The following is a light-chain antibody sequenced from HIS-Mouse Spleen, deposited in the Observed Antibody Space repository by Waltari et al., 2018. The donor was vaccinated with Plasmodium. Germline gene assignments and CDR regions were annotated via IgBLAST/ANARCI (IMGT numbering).Light chain of an antibody. CDR2: EGS. Sequence: QSALTQPASVSGSPGQSITISCTGTSSDVGSYNLVSWYQPHPGKAPKRMIYEGSKRPSGVSNRFSGSKSGNTASLTISGLQAEDEADYYCCSYAGSSTFVFGGGTKLTVL. CDR1: SSDVGSYNL. V-gene: IGLV2-23*03. CDR3: CSYAGSSTFV. J-gene: IGLJ3*02.